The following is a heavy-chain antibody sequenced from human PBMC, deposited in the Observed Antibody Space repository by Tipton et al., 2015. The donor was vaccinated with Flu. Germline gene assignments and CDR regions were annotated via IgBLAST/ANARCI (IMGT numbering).Heavy chain of an antibody. D-gene: IGHD3-22*01. CDR3: ARDSGAPYYYDSSGYYIFAFDI. Sequence: TASGFTFSSYSMNWVRQAPGKGLEWVSSISSSSSYIYYADSVKGRFTISRDNAKNSLYLQMNSLRAEDTAVYYCARDSGAPYYYDSSGYYIFAFDIWGQGTMVTVSS. V-gene: IGHV3-21*01. CDR2: ISSSSSYI. J-gene: IGHJ3*02. CDR1: GFTFSSYS.